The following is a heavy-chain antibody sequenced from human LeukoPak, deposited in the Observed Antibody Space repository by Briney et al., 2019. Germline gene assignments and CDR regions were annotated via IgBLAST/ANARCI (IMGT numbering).Heavy chain of an antibody. Sequence: SETLSITCSVTGASIITANYYGGWIRHPPNYRPEWIGTISSGGNTDYNPSPKSRVTMSLDASKTHLTLTVISVTAADTATYYCTTDSRDTWFYYWGPGTLITVSS. J-gene: IGHJ4*02. V-gene: IGHV4-39*02. CDR2: ISSGGNT. CDR1: GASIITANYY. D-gene: IGHD3-10*01. CDR3: TTDSRDTWFYY.